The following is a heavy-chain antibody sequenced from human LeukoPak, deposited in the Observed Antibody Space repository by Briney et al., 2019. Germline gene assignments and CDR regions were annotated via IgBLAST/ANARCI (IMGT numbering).Heavy chain of an antibody. Sequence: PGGSLRLSCAASGFTFSSYAVSWVRQAPGKGLEWVSAISGSGGSTYYADSVKGRFTISRDNSKNTLYLQMNSLRAEDTAVYYCAKDGSSWYVGVMYPMYYYGMDVWGQGTTVTVSS. CDR1: GFTFSSYA. D-gene: IGHD6-13*01. CDR2: ISGSGGST. CDR3: AKDGSSWYVGVMYPMYYYGMDV. J-gene: IGHJ6*02. V-gene: IGHV3-23*01.